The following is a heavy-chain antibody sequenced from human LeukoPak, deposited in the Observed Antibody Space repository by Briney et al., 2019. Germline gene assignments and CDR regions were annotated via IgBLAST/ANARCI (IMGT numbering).Heavy chain of an antibody. CDR2: IYHSGST. CDR3: AREVGRGLFDY. Sequence: PSETVSLTCAVSGGCINSSNWWSWVRQPPGKGLEWIGEIYHSGSTKCNPSLKSRVTISVDKSKNQFSLKLNSVTAADTAVYYCAREVGRGLFDYWGQGTLVTVSS. J-gene: IGHJ4*02. CDR1: GGCINSSNW. D-gene: IGHD1-26*01. V-gene: IGHV4-4*02.